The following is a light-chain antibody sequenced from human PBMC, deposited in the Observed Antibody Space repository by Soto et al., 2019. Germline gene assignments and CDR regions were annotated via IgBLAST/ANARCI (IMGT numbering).Light chain of an antibody. J-gene: IGLJ2*01. CDR2: GNS. CDR1: SSNIGAGYD. Sequence: QSVLTQPPSVSGAPGQRVTISCTGSSSNIGAGYDVHWYQQLPGTAPKLLIYGNSNRPSGVPDRFSGSKSGTSASLAITGLQAEDEADYHCPADDSRLSGVVFGGGTKLTCL. CDR3: PADDSRLSGVV. V-gene: IGLV1-40*01.